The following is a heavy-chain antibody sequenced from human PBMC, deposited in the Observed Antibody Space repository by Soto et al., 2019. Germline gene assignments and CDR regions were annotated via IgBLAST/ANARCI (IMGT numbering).Heavy chain of an antibody. CDR3: AKARYYGSGSYSRGILYYFDY. D-gene: IGHD3-10*01. CDR2: ISGSGGST. Sequence: GGSLRLSCAASGFTFSSYAMSWVRQAPGKGLEWVSAISGSGGSTYYADSVKGRFTISRDNSKNTLYLQMNSLRAEDTAVYYCAKARYYGSGSYSRGILYYFDYWGQGTLVTVSS. CDR1: GFTFSSYA. J-gene: IGHJ4*02. V-gene: IGHV3-23*01.